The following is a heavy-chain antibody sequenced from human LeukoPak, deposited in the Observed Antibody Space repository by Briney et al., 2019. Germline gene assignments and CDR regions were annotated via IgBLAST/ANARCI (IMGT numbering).Heavy chain of an antibody. CDR1: GFTFSSYS. V-gene: IGHV3-21*01. CDR2: ISSSSSYI. Sequence: PGGSLRLSCAASGFTFSSYSMNWVRQAPGKGLEWVSSISSSSSYIYYADSVKGRFTISRDNAKNSLYLQMNSLRAEDTAVYYCARVALPYYYDSSGYTFGYWGQGTLVTVSS. D-gene: IGHD3-22*01. J-gene: IGHJ4*02. CDR3: ARVALPYYYDSSGYTFGY.